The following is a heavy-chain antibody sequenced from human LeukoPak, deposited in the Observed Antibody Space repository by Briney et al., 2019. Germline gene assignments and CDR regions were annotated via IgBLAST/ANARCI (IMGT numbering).Heavy chain of an antibody. CDR2: ISGSGGST. Sequence: GGSLRLSCAASGFTFSSYAMSWVRQAPGKGLEWVSVISGSGGSTYYADSVKGRFTISRDNSKNTLDLQMNSLRAEDTAVYYCAKVSSNYYGSGSYQTLDYWGQGTLVTVSS. J-gene: IGHJ4*02. CDR1: GFTFSSYA. D-gene: IGHD3-10*01. V-gene: IGHV3-23*01. CDR3: AKVSSNYYGSGSYQTLDY.